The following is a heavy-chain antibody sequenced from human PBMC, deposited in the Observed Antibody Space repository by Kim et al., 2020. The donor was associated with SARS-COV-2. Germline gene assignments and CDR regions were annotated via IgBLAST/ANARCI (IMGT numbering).Heavy chain of an antibody. CDR2: IIPIFGTA. D-gene: IGHD5-18*01. CDR1: GGTFSSYA. V-gene: IGHV1-69*13. CDR3: AFPQGRGYSYGYGRGWDY. Sequence: SVKVSCKASGGTFSSYAISWVRQAPGQGLEWMGGIIPIFGTANYAQKFQGRVTITADESTSTAYMELSSLRSEDTAVYYCAFPQGRGYSYGYGRGWDYWGQGTLVTVSS. J-gene: IGHJ4*02.